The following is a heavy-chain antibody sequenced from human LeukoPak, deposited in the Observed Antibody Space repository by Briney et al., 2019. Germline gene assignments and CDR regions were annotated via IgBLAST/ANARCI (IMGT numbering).Heavy chain of an antibody. Sequence: PSETLSLTCAVYGGSFSDYYWSWIRQPPGKGLEWIGDIHHSGTTNYNPSLKSRVTISVDTSKNQFSLKLNSVTVADTALYYCARGEKWELHAFDIWSQGTLVTVSS. J-gene: IGHJ3*02. CDR1: GGSFSDYY. V-gene: IGHV4-34*01. CDR2: IHHSGTT. D-gene: IGHD1-26*01. CDR3: ARGEKWELHAFDI.